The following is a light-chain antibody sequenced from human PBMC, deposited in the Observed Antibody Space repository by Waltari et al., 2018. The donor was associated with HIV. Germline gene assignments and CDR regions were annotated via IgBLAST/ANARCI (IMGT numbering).Light chain of an antibody. CDR3: QHRSNWPPLT. CDR1: QSISSL. CDR2: DAS. Sequence: EVVLTQSPATLSLSPGERATLSCRSSQSISSLLAWYQQKPGQAPRLLIYDASNRATGIPARFSGSGSGSDFTLSISSLDPEDFAVYYCQHRSNWPPLTFGGGTKVEI. J-gene: IGKJ4*01. V-gene: IGKV3-11*01.